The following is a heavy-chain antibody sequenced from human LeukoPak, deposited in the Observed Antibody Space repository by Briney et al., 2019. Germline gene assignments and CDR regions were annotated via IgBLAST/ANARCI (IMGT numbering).Heavy chain of an antibody. J-gene: IGHJ4*02. Sequence: GGSLRLSCAASGFTFSSYWMSWVRPAPGKGLEWVANIKQDGSEKYYVDSVKGRFTISRDNAKNSLYLQMNSLRAEDTAVYYCARDFGDSSGYYLDYWGQGTLVTVSS. CDR1: GFTFSSYW. CDR3: ARDFGDSSGYYLDY. V-gene: IGHV3-7*04. D-gene: IGHD3-22*01. CDR2: IKQDGSEK.